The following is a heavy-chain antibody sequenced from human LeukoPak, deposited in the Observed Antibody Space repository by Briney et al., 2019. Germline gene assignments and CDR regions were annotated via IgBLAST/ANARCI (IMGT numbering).Heavy chain of an antibody. V-gene: IGHV3-23*01. D-gene: IGHD3-22*01. Sequence: GGSLRLSCTGSGFTFRTYAFSWVRQAPGKGLEWVSATGSNGVTYYADSVKGRFTISRDNSKNALYLQMNGLRADDTVVYYFGIRDTSDYYVFWGQGTLVTVSS. CDR3: GIRDTSDYYVF. CDR1: GFTFRTYA. J-gene: IGHJ4*02. CDR2: TGSNGVT.